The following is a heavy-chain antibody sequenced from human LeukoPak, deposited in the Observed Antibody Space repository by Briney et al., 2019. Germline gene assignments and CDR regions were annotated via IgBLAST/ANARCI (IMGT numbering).Heavy chain of an antibody. Sequence: GGSLRLSCAASGFTFSSYSMNWVRQAPGKGLEWVSYISSSSSTIYYADSVKGRFTISRDNAKNSLYLQMNSLRAEDTAVYYWARAPGGGDYDSGGYYDDAFDIWAKGTMVTVSS. CDR3: ARAPGGGDYDSGGYYDDAFDI. D-gene: IGHD3-22*01. CDR2: ISSSSSTI. V-gene: IGHV3-48*01. J-gene: IGHJ3*02. CDR1: GFTFSSYS.